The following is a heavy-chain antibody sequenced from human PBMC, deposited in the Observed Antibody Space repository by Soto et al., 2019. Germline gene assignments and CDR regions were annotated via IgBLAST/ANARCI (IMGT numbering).Heavy chain of an antibody. CDR1: VVSISSYY. CDR3: ARGGPAQDIVATIEEDAFHI. D-gene: IGHD5-12*01. J-gene: IGHJ3*02. Sequence: SETLSLTCTFSVVSISSYYWSCIRHPAGKGLEWIGRIYTSGSTNYNPSLKSRVTMSVDTSKNQFSLKLSSVTAADTAVYYCARGGPAQDIVATIEEDAFHIWGQGTMATVSS. CDR2: IYTSGST. V-gene: IGHV4-4*07.